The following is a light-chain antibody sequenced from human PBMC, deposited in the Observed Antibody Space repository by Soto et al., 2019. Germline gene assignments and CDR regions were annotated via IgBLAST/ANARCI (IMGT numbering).Light chain of an antibody. J-gene: IGLJ1*01. Sequence: QAVVTQPPSVSGAPGQRVTISCTGSSSNIGAGYDVHWYQQLPGTAPKVLIYGNNNRPSGVPDRFSGSKSDTSASLAITGLQADDEADYYCQSYDSSLSALYVFGTGTKVTVL. V-gene: IGLV1-40*01. CDR1: SSNIGAGYD. CDR3: QSYDSSLSALYV. CDR2: GNN.